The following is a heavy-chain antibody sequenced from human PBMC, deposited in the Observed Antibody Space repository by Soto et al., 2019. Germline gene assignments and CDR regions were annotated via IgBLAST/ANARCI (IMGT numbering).Heavy chain of an antibody. J-gene: IGHJ4*02. CDR1: GGSVSSGSYY. Sequence: QVQLQESGPGLVKPSETLSLTCTVSGGSVSSGSYYWSWIRQPPGKGLEWIGYIYYSGSTNYNPSLKSRVTISVDTSKNQFSLNLSSVTAADTAVYYCARSLDYGDRVDYWGQGTLVTVSS. CDR3: ARSLDYGDRVDY. V-gene: IGHV4-61*01. D-gene: IGHD4-17*01. CDR2: IYYSGST.